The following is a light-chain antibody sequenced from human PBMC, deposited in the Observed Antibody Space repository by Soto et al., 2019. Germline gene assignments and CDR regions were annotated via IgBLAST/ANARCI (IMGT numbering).Light chain of an antibody. V-gene: IGLV2-23*02. CDR3: CSYAGSSTYV. CDR2: AVS. Sequence: QSALPQPASVSGSPGQSITISCTGTSSDVGSYNLVSWYQQHPGKAPKLMIYAVSKRPSGVSNRFSGSKSGNTASLTISGLQAEDEADYYCCSYAGSSTYVFGTGTKVTGL. J-gene: IGLJ1*01. CDR1: SSDVGSYNL.